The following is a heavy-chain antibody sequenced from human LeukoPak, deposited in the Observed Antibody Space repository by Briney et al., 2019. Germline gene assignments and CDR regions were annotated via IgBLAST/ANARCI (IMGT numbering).Heavy chain of an antibody. J-gene: IGHJ6*03. D-gene: IGHD6-13*01. CDR1: GYTFTSYD. Sequence: ASVKVSCKASGYTFTSYDINWVRQATGQGLEWMGWMNPNSGNTGYAQKFQGRVTMTRNTSISTAYMELSSLRSEDTAVYYCAREFKLSSSWYPYYYYYMDVWGKGTTVTISS. V-gene: IGHV1-8*01. CDR2: MNPNSGNT. CDR3: AREFKLSSSWYPYYYYYMDV.